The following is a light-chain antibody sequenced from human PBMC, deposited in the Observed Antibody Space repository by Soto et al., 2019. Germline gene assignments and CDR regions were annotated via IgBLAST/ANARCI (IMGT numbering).Light chain of an antibody. V-gene: IGLV2-23*02. CDR1: SSDVGNYNF. CDR2: EVT. CDR3: CSHAGNTIFWV. J-gene: IGLJ3*02. Sequence: QSALTQPASVSGSPGQSITISCTGTSSDVGNYNFVSWYQHHPGKAPKLIIYEVTKRPSGVSNRFSGSKSGNTASLTISGLQAEDEADYFCCSHAGNTIFWVFGGGTKLTVL.